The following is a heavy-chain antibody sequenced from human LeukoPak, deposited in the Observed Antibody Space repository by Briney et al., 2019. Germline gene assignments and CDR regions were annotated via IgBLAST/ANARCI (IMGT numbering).Heavy chain of an antibody. CDR2: INPSGGST. Sequence: ASVKVSRKASGYTFTSYYMHWVRQAPGQGLEWMGIINPSGGSTSYAQKFQGRVTMTRDTSTSTVYMELSSLRSEDTAVYYCARDFTISSVASGMDVWGQGTTVTVSS. V-gene: IGHV1-46*01. CDR3: ARDFTISSVASGMDV. D-gene: IGHD3-3*01. J-gene: IGHJ6*02. CDR1: GYTFTSYY.